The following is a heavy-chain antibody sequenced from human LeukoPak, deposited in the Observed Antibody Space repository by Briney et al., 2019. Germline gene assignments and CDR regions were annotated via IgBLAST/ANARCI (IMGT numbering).Heavy chain of an antibody. CDR3: ARSAGQWLVT. Sequence: GGSLRLSCAASGFTFSSYAMHWVRQAPGKGLEWVAVISYDGSNKYYADSVKGRFTISRDNSENTLYLQMNSLRAEDTAVYYCARSAGQWLVTWGQGTLVTVSS. CDR1: GFTFSSYA. CDR2: ISYDGSNK. J-gene: IGHJ5*02. D-gene: IGHD6-19*01. V-gene: IGHV3-30-3*01.